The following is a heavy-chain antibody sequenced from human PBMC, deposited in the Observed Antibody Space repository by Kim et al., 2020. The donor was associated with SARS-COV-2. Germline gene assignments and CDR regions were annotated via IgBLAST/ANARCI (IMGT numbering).Heavy chain of an antibody. Sequence: SETLSLTCTVSGGSISSSSYYWGWIRQPPGKGLEWIGSIYYSGSTYYNPSLKSRVTISVDTSKNQFSLKLSSVTAADTAVYYCAIHNRSGGRITMVRGVIMIFDYWGQGTLVTVSS. CDR1: GGSISSSSYY. J-gene: IGHJ4*02. CDR3: AIHNRSGGRITMVRGVIMIFDY. V-gene: IGHV4-39*01. CDR2: IYYSGST. D-gene: IGHD3-10*01.